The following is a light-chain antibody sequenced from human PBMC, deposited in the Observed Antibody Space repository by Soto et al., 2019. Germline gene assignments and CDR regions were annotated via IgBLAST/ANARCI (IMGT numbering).Light chain of an antibody. J-gene: IGLJ2*01. CDR1: SSNIGSNT. Sequence: QSVLTQPPSASGTPGQRVTISCSGSSSNIGSNTVNWYQQLPGTAPKLLIYSNNQRPSGVPDRFSGSKSGTSASLAISGLQYEDEADYYCAAWDDSLEVFGGGTQLTVL. CDR3: AAWDDSLEV. CDR2: SNN. V-gene: IGLV1-44*01.